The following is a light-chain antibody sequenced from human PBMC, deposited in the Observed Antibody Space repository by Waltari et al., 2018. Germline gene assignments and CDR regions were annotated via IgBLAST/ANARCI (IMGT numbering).Light chain of an antibody. CDR1: SSNIGSNY. V-gene: IGLV1-47*01. CDR3: AAWDDSLSGHVV. Sequence: ISCSGSSSNIGSNYVYWYQQLPGTAPKLLIYRNNQRPSGLPDRFSGSKSGTSASLAISGLRSEDEADYYCAAWDDSLSGHVVFGGGTKLTVL. J-gene: IGLJ2*01. CDR2: RNN.